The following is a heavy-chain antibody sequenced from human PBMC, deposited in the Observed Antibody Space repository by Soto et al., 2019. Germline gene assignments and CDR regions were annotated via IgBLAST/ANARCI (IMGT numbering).Heavy chain of an antibody. CDR3: ARGGDRFDGMDV. CDR2: INTAGDT. CDR1: GFTFSSDW. D-gene: IGHD3-16*01. Sequence: PGGPLRLSCAASGFTFSSDWKHWVRQAPGKGLVWVSRINTAGDTYYLGSVKGRFTISREDAKNSLSLQMNSLRVGDTAVHYCARGGDRFDGMDVWGQGTTVTVSS. J-gene: IGHJ6*02. V-gene: IGHV3-13*01.